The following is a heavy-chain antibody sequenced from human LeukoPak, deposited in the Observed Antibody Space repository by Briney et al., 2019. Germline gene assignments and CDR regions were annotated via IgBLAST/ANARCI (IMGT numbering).Heavy chain of an antibody. V-gene: IGHV3-21*01. J-gene: IGHJ4*02. D-gene: IGHD6-25*01. CDR2: LGGSSRSI. CDR3: ARELAEGFDY. CDR1: GFTFSTYP. Sequence: GGSLRLSCAASGFTFSTYPMNWVRQAPGKGLEWVSSLGGSSRSIYYADSVKGRFTISRNNAKNSLYLQMNSLRAEDTAVYYCARELAEGFDYWGQGTLVTVSS.